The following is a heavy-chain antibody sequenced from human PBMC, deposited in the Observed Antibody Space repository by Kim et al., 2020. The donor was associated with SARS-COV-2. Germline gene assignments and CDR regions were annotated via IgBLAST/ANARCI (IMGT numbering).Heavy chain of an antibody. D-gene: IGHD6-13*01. Sequence: GGSLRLSCAASGFTVSSNYMNWVRQAPGKGLEWVSVTYAGGDTYYAGSVKGRFTISRDNSKNTLYLQMNSLRAEDTAVYYCARGLQQLGYYYYALDVWGQGTTVTVSS. CDR3: ARGLQQLGYYYYALDV. CDR2: TYAGGDT. V-gene: IGHV3-66*02. J-gene: IGHJ6*02. CDR1: GFTVSSNY.